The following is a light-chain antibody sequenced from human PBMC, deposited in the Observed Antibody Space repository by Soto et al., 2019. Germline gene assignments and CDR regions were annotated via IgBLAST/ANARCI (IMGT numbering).Light chain of an antibody. CDR1: QTVRNNY. J-gene: IGKJ5*01. CDR2: DTS. CDR3: QQRTDWRIT. V-gene: IGKV3-11*01. Sequence: ELVLTQSPGTLSLSPGERATLSCRASQTVRNNYLAWYQQKPGQAPRLLIYDTSNRATDIPPRFSGSGSGTDFTLTISSLEPEDFAVYYCQQRTDWRITFGQGTRLEIK.